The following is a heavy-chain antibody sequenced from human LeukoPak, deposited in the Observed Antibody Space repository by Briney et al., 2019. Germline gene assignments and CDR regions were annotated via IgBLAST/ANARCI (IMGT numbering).Heavy chain of an antibody. CDR2: IYSGGST. V-gene: IGHV3-53*04. D-gene: IGHD1-26*01. CDR1: GFTVSSNY. Sequence: GGSLRPSCAASGFTVSSNYMSWVRQAPGKGLEWVSVIYSGGSTYYADSVKGRFTISRHNSKNTLYLQMNSLRAEDTAVYYCARDRGIVGARDAFDIWGQGTMVTVSS. J-gene: IGHJ3*02. CDR3: ARDRGIVGARDAFDI.